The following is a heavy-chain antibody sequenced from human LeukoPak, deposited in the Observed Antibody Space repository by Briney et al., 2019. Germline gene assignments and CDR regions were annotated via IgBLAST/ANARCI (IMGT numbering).Heavy chain of an antibody. CDR1: GFTFTKFW. CDR2: IQEDGKKE. J-gene: IGHJ1*01. D-gene: IGHD3-16*01. Sequence: GGSLRLSCEASGFTFTKFWMSWVRQAPGKGLEWVANIQEDGKKENYVDSVRGRFTISRDNSKNTLYLQMNSLRAEDTAMYYCAKDDDWGRYKHWGQGTLVTVSS. CDR3: AKDDDWGRYKH. V-gene: IGHV3-7*03.